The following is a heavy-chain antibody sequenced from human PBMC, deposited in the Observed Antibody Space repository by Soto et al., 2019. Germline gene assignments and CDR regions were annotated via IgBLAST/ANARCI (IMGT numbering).Heavy chain of an antibody. D-gene: IGHD3-9*01. Sequence: PGESLKISCKGSGYSFTSYWIGWVRQMPGKGLEWMGIIYPGDSDTRYSPSFQGQVTISADKSISTAYLQWSSLKASDTAMYYCARHLYDILTGGPTPYNWFDPWGQGTLVTVSS. CDR1: GYSFTSYW. CDR3: ARHLYDILTGGPTPYNWFDP. V-gene: IGHV5-51*01. CDR2: IYPGDSDT. J-gene: IGHJ5*02.